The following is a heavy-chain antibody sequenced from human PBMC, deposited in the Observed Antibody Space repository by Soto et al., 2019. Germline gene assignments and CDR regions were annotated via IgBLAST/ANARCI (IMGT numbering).Heavy chain of an antibody. CDR1: GFTFSSYS. D-gene: IGHD3-9*01. Sequence: EVQLVESGGGLVKPGGSLRLSCAASGFTFSSYSMNWVRQAPGKGLEWVSSISSSSSYIYYADSVKGRFTISRDNAKKSLSLQINSLRAEDKAVYYGARLTSYYYGMDVWGQGTTVTVSS. CDR3: ARLTSYYYGMDV. CDR2: ISSSSSYI. J-gene: IGHJ6*02. V-gene: IGHV3-21*01.